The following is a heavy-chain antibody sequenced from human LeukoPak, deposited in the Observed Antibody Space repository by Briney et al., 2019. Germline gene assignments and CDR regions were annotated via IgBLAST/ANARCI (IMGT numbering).Heavy chain of an antibody. D-gene: IGHD2-2*01. Sequence: GGSLRLSCAASGFTFSNAWMSWVRQAPGKGLEWVGRIKSKTDGGTTDYAAPVKGRFTISRDDSKNTLYLQMNSLKTEDTAVYYCTTDMTPLAVPAAFDYWGQGTLVTVSS. CDR3: TTDMTPLAVPAAFDY. V-gene: IGHV3-15*01. J-gene: IGHJ4*02. CDR2: IKSKTDGGTT. CDR1: GFTFSNAW.